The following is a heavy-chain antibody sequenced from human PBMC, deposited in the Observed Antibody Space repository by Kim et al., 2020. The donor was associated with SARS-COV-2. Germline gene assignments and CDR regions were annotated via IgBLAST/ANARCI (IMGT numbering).Heavy chain of an antibody. CDR3: VKMISSGGSYYFDY. CDR2: IYYSGST. CDR1: GYSISRSNW. D-gene: IGHD3-16*01. J-gene: IGHJ4*02. Sequence: SETLSLTCAVSGYSISRSNWWGWIRQPPGKELELIGYIYYSGSTYYNPSLKSRLTMSVDTSKNQFSLTLIYVTAVDTAVDYCVKMISSGGSYYFDYWGQG. V-gene: IGHV4-28*01.